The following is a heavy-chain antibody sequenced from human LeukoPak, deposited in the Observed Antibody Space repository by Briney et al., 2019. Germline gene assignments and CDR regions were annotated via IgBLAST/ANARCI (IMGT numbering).Heavy chain of an antibody. CDR2: IIPIFGTA. CDR1: GGTFSSYA. D-gene: IGHD3-9*01. Sequence: ASVKVSCKASGGTFSSYAISWVRQASGQGLEWMGGIIPIFGTANYAQKFQGRVTITADESTSTAYMELSSLRSEDTAVYYRARGTSSGYHDAFDIWGQGTMVTVSS. V-gene: IGHV1-69*13. J-gene: IGHJ3*02. CDR3: ARGTSSGYHDAFDI.